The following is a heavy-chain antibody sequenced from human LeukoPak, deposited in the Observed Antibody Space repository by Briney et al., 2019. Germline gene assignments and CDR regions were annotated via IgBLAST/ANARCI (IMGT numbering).Heavy chain of an antibody. CDR2: IWYDGSNK. Sequence: GGSLRLSCAASGFTFSSYGMHWVRQAPGKGLEWVAVIWYDGSNKYYADSVKGRFTISRDNSKNTLYLQMNSLRAEDTAVYYCARDFRVRTIVRTFDYWGQGTLVTVSS. CDR3: ARDFRVRTIVRTFDY. V-gene: IGHV3-33*01. CDR1: GFTFSSYG. J-gene: IGHJ4*02. D-gene: IGHD3-10*01.